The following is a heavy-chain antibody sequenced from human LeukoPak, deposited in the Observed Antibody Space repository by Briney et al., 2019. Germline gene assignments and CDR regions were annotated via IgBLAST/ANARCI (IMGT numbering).Heavy chain of an antibody. D-gene: IGHD2-2*01. CDR2: ISGSGGST. J-gene: IGHJ4*02. Sequence: HPGGSLRLSCAASGFTFSSYAMSWVRQAPGKGLEWVSAISGSGGSTYYADFVKGRFTIPRDNSRNTLYLQMNSLRAEDTAVYYCAPREVPAALDYWGQGTLVTVSS. CDR3: APREVPAALDY. CDR1: GFTFSSYA. V-gene: IGHV3-23*01.